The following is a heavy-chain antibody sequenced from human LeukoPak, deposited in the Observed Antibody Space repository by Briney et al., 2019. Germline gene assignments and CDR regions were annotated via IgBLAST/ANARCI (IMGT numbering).Heavy chain of an antibody. D-gene: IGHD2-2*02. Sequence: GRSLRLSCAASGFTLSSYGMHWVRQAPGKGLEWVEVIWYDGSNKYYADSVKGRFTISRDNSKNTLYLQMNSLRAEDTAVYYCARGNVAIPFDYWGQGTLVTVSS. CDR3: ARGNVAIPFDY. V-gene: IGHV3-33*01. CDR2: IWYDGSNK. CDR1: GFTLSSYG. J-gene: IGHJ4*02.